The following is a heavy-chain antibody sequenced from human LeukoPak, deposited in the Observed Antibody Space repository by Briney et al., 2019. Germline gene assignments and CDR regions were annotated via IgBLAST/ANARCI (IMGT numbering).Heavy chain of an antibody. J-gene: IGHJ4*02. V-gene: IGHV1-46*01. CDR3: ARAQKKIYYFDY. D-gene: IGHD2/OR15-2a*01. CDR1: GYTFTSYY. Sequence: ASVKVSCKASGYTFTSYYMHWVRQAPGQGLEWMGIINPSGGSTSYAQKFQGRVTMTRDMSTSTVYMELSSLRSEDTAVYYRARAQKKIYYFDYWGQGTLVTVSS. CDR2: INPSGGST.